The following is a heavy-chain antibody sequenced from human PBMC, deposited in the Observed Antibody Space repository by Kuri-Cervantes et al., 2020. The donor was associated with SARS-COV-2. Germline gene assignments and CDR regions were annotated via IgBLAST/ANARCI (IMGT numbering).Heavy chain of an antibody. Sequence: SVKVSCKASGGTLSSFAISWVRQAPGQGLEWMGGIIPVFGTARYPQRFQGRVTMTTDEPTTTAYMELSSLRSEDTAVYYCARWGVVTNSFDYWGQGTLVTVSS. V-gene: IGHV1-69*05. CDR1: GGTLSSFA. CDR3: ARWGVVTNSFDY. CDR2: IIPVFGTA. J-gene: IGHJ4*02. D-gene: IGHD2-21*02.